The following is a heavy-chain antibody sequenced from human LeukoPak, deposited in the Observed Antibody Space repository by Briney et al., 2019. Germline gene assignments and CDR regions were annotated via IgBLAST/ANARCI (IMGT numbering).Heavy chain of an antibody. D-gene: IGHD1-26*01. V-gene: IGHV3-23*01. Sequence: GGSLRLSCVGSGFTFNADVLSWVRQRPGKGPEWVSMISGSGDATDYADSVKDRLTISRDNAKKTLYLQINNARADDTAIYYCAKDPRAMGRYFFDDWGQGSLVTVSS. CDR1: GFTFNADV. J-gene: IGHJ4*01. CDR3: AKDPRAMGRYFFDD. CDR2: ISGSGDAT.